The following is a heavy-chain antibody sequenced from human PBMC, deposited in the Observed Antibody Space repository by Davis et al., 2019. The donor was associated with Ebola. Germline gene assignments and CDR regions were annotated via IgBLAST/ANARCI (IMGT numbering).Heavy chain of an antibody. J-gene: IGHJ6*02. CDR2: INPSGGST. V-gene: IGHV1-46*03. Sequence: ASVKVSCKASGYTFTSYYMHWVRQAPGQGLEWMGIINPSGGSTSYAQKFQGRVTTTRDTSTSTVYMELSSLRSEDTAVYYCAREKVVVVVAATNDYYYYGMDVWGQGTTVTVSS. CDR1: GYTFTSYY. D-gene: IGHD2-15*01. CDR3: AREKVVVVVAATNDYYYYGMDV.